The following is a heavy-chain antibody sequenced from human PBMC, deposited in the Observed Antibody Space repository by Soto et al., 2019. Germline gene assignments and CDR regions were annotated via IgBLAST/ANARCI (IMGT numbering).Heavy chain of an antibody. CDR2: IYRGSP. Sequence: QVQLQESGPGQVKPSETLFLTCTVSGGSVSSGTYYWSWIRQPAGKGLEWMGYIYRGSPNYNPSLESRATISVDTSRTQFSLMLSSVTAADTAVYYCWRDQGLGAGYFALWGRGTLVTVSS. V-gene: IGHV4-61*01. J-gene: IGHJ2*01. CDR3: WRDQGLGAGYFAL. CDR1: GGSVSSGTYY. D-gene: IGHD3-16*01.